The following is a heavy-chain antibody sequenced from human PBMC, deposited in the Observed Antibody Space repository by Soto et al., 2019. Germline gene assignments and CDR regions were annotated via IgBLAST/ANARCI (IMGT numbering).Heavy chain of an antibody. CDR2: INHSGST. CDR1: GGSFSGYY. V-gene: IGHV4-34*01. CDR3: ARPMAGYCSGGSCAGSAFDN. D-gene: IGHD2-15*01. J-gene: IGHJ3*02. Sequence: SETLSLTCAVYGGSFSGYYWSWIRQPPGKGLEWIGEINHSGSTNYNPSLKSRVTISVDTSKNQFSLKLSSVTAADTAVYYCARPMAGYCSGGSCAGSAFDNWGQGTMVTVSS.